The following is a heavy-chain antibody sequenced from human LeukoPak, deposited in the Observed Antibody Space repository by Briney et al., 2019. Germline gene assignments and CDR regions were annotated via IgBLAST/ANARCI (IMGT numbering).Heavy chain of an antibody. CDR2: MYYSGNT. V-gene: IGHV4-39*01. D-gene: IGHD5-24*01. Sequence: SETLSLTCTVSGASVSSGSYYWSWIRQPPGKGLEWIGSMYYSGNTYYKPSLENRVTMSADTSTSQFSLKLSSVTAADTAVYYCARQKMATVRGSGRDFDYWGQGTLVTVSS. CDR1: GASVSSGSYY. J-gene: IGHJ4*02. CDR3: ARQKMATVRGSGRDFDY.